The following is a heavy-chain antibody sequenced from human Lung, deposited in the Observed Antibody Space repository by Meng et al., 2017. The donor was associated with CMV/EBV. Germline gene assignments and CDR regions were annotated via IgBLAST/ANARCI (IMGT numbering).Heavy chain of an antibody. V-gene: IGHV3-7*01. Sequence: GGSXRLSCAASGITFSSNWMSWVREAPGKGLEWVANIKEDGSEKYYVESVKGRFTISRDNAKKSLYLQMNSLRAEDTAVYYCARDQGSCTSISCRGDAFDIXGQGXMVTVSS. CDR2: IKEDGSEK. CDR3: ARDQGSCTSISCRGDAFDI. CDR1: GITFSSNW. D-gene: IGHD2-2*01. J-gene: IGHJ3*02.